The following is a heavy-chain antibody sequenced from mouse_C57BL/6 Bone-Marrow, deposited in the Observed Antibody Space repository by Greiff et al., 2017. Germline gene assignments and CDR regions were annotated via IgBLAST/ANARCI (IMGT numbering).Heavy chain of an antibody. CDR1: GYAFTNYL. Sequence: QVQLQQSGAELVRPGTSVKVSCKASGYAFTNYLIEWVKQRPGQGLEWIGVINPGSGGTNYNEKFKGKATLTADKSSSTAYMQLSSLTSEDSAVYFCARRGAAQSNYFDYWGQGTTLTVSS. J-gene: IGHJ2*01. V-gene: IGHV1-54*01. CDR3: ARRGAAQSNYFDY. CDR2: INPGSGGT. D-gene: IGHD3-2*02.